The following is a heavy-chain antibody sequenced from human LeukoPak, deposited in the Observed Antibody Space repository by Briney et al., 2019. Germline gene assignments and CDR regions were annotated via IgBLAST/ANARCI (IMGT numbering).Heavy chain of an antibody. J-gene: IGHJ6*03. V-gene: IGHV4-4*07. Sequence: SETLSLTCTVSGGSISNYYWSWVRQPAGKGLEWIGHVYTSGSTNYNPSLKSRVTMSVDTSKNQFSLRLSSVTAADTAVYYCARDSGKGDTAHMDVWGKGTTVTVSS. CDR1: GGSISNYY. CDR2: VYTSGST. D-gene: IGHD1-26*01. CDR3: ARDSGKGDTAHMDV.